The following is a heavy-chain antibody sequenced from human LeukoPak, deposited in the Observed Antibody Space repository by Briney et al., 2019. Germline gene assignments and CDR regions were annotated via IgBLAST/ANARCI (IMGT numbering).Heavy chain of an antibody. CDR3: ARGGSGWYLY. V-gene: IGHV3-74*01. J-gene: IGHJ4*02. CDR1: GFTFSSYW. CDR2: ISSDGSST. D-gene: IGHD6-19*01. Sequence: PGGSLRLSCAASGFTFSSYWMHWVRQAPGKGLVWVSRISSDGSSTSYADSVKGRFTISRDNAKNTLYLQMNSLRAEDTAVYYCARGGSGWYLYWGQGTLVTVSS.